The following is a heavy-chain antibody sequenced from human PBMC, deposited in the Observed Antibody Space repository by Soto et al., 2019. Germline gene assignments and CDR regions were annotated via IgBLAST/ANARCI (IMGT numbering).Heavy chain of an antibody. J-gene: IGHJ3*01. D-gene: IGHD1-20*01. CDR2: IYYNGTT. Sequence: QVQLQESGPGLVKPSQTLSLICTVSGGSISSGAYYWSWVRQHPGKGLEWIGYIYYNGTTSSSPSPKSRLTISIDTTKNQFSLKLSSVTAADTAMYYCARARIRAVYACDFWGEGTMLTVAS. CDR3: ARARIRAVYACDF. CDR1: GGSISSGAYY. V-gene: IGHV4-31*03.